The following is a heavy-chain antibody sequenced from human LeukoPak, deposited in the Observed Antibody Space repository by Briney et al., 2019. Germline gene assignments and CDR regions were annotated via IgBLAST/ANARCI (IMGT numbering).Heavy chain of an antibody. D-gene: IGHD2-21*02. Sequence: PGGSLRLSCVVSGFTVSNNYMKWVRQAPGKGLEWVSSISSSSSYIYYADSVKGRFTISRDNAKNSLYLQMNSLRAEDTAVYYCARDGDPDYYFDYWGQGTLVTVSS. CDR3: ARDGDPDYYFDY. CDR1: GFTVSNNY. J-gene: IGHJ4*02. CDR2: ISSSSSYI. V-gene: IGHV3-21*01.